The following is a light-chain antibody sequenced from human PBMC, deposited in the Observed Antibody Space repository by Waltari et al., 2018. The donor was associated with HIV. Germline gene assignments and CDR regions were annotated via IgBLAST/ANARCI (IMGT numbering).Light chain of an antibody. V-gene: IGKV1-33*01. J-gene: IGKJ4*01. CDR2: DAS. Sequence: DIQMTQSPYSLSASVGDRVTITCQASQDISNYLNWYQQKPGKAPKLLLYDASNLETGVPSRFSGSGSGTDFTFTIISLQPEDIATYYCQQYDNLPLTFGGGTKVEIK. CDR3: QQYDNLPLT. CDR1: QDISNY.